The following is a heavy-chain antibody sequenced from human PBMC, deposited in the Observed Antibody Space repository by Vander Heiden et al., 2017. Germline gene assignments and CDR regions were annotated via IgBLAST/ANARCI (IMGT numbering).Heavy chain of an antibody. CDR1: GFPFSRYA. Sequence: QVQLVESGGGVVQPGSSLSLSCPASGFPFSRYAMHWGRQAPGKGLEWVAVISYDGSNKYYADSVKGRFTISRDNSKNTLYLQMNSLRAEDTAVYYCARDEMEYSSGWSYFDYWGQGTLVTVSS. CDR3: ARDEMEYSSGWSYFDY. CDR2: ISYDGSNK. V-gene: IGHV3-30-3*01. D-gene: IGHD6-19*01. J-gene: IGHJ4*02.